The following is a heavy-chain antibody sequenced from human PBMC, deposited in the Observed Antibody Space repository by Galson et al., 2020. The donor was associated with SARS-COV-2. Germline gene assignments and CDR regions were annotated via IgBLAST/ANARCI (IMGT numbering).Heavy chain of an antibody. CDR3: ANFYYDSSGYYSVFSCGAASSHNDY. CDR1: GFTFSSYA. J-gene: IGHJ4*02. D-gene: IGHD3-22*01. V-gene: IGHV3-23*01. Sequence: GGSLRLSCAASGFTFSSYAMSWVRQAPGKGLEWVSTISSSGTYYADSVRGRFTISRDNSENTLYLQMNSLRAEDTAVYYCANFYYDSSGYYSVFSCGAASSHNDYWGQGTLVTVAS. CDR2: ISSSGT.